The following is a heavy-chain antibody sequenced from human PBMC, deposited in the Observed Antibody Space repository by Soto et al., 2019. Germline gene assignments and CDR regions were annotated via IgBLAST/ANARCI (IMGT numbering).Heavy chain of an antibody. CDR3: AKSLAMSWDYYGMDV. CDR2: ISYDGSNK. Sequence: GGSLRLSCAASGFTFISYGMHWVRQAPGKGLEWVAVISYDGSNKYYADSVKGRFTISRDNSKNTLYLQMNSLRAEDTAVYYCAKSLAMSWDYYGMDVWGQGTTVTVSS. V-gene: IGHV3-30*18. CDR1: GFTFISYG. J-gene: IGHJ6*02. D-gene: IGHD2-2*01.